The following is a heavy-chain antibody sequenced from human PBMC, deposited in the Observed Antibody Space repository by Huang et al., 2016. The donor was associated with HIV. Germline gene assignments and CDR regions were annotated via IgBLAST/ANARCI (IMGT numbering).Heavy chain of an antibody. CDR1: GGSLSGYY. D-gene: IGHD3-10*01. V-gene: IGHV4-34*02. J-gene: IGHJ5*02. Sequence: QVHLQQWGAGLLKSAETLSLTCAVYGGSLSGYYWSWIRQTPGKGLEWIGEINHLGRPNYHPSLKSRVSISMDGSKKQFSLKLRSISDADTAVYFCARDATKNPRGWFDPWGQGTLVTVSS. CDR3: ARDATKNPRGWFDP. CDR2: INHLGRP.